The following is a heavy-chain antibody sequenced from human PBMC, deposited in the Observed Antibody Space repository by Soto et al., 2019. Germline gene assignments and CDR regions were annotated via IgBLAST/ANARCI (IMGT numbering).Heavy chain of an antibody. CDR2: IIPIFGTA. CDR3: AREASPDYGGNSAYYYYGMDV. V-gene: IGHV1-69*06. Sequence: QVQLVQSGAEVKKPGSSVKVSCKASGGTFSSYAISWVRQAPGQGLEWMGGIIPIFGTANYAQKFQGRVTITADKSTSTAYMELSSLRSEDTAVYYCAREASPDYGGNSAYYYYGMDVWGQGTTVTVSS. CDR1: GGTFSSYA. J-gene: IGHJ6*02. D-gene: IGHD4-17*01.